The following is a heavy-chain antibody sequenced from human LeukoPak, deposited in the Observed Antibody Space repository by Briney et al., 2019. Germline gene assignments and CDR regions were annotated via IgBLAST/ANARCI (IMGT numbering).Heavy chain of an antibody. J-gene: IGHJ4*02. Sequence: GGSLRLSCAASGFTFSSYRMNWVRQAPGKGLGWVSYINSRSSTIHYADSVKGRFTISRDNAKNSLYLQMNNLRAEDTAIYYCAGRDALTGGYFDYWGQGTPVTVSS. CDR1: GFTFSSYR. CDR3: AGRDALTGGYFDY. D-gene: IGHD7-27*01. V-gene: IGHV3-48*01. CDR2: INSRSSTI.